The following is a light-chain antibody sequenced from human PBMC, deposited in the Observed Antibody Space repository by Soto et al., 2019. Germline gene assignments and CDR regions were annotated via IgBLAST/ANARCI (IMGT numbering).Light chain of an antibody. Sequence: AIQMTQSPSSLSASVGDRVTISCRASQGIGNALGWYQQKPGKAPKLLIYDASSLESGVPSRFSGSGSGTEFTLTITSLQPDDFATYYCQQYNSYPWMFGQGTKVDIK. V-gene: IGKV1-13*02. CDR1: QGIGNA. CDR3: QQYNSYPWM. J-gene: IGKJ1*01. CDR2: DAS.